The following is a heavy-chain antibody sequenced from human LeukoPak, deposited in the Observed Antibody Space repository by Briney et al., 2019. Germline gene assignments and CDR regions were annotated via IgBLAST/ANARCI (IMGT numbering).Heavy chain of an antibody. CDR3: ARDIEERGYGGYDAFDV. V-gene: IGHV3-21*01. CDR1: GFTFSSYS. D-gene: IGHD5-12*01. J-gene: IGHJ3*01. CDR2: ISSGSSYI. Sequence: PGGSLRLSCAASGFTFSSYSMNWVRQAPGKGLEWVSSISSGSSYIYYADSVKGRVTISRDNAKNSLYLQMNGLRAEDTAVYYCARDIEERGYGGYDAFDVWGQGTMVTVSS.